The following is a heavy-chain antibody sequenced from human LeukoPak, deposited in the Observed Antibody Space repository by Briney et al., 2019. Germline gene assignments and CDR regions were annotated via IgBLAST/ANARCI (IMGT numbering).Heavy chain of an antibody. CDR1: GYTFTGYY. CDR3: ARAFYYRMDV. Sequence: ASVKVSCKASGYTFTGYYMHWVRQAPGQGLEWMGWIAPHSGDTNYAQNFQGRVTMTRDTSINTAYMELSSLRSDDTAVYYCARAFYYRMDVWGQGTTVTVSS. CDR2: IAPHSGDT. D-gene: IGHD3-10*01. V-gene: IGHV1-2*02. J-gene: IGHJ6*02.